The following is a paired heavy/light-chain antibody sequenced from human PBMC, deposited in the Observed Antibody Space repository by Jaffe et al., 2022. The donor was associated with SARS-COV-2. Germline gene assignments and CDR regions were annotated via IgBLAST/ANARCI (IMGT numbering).Heavy chain of an antibody. CDR2: ISSSGARI. J-gene: IGHJ5*02. V-gene: IGHV3-23*01. Sequence: EVQLLESGGDLVQPGGSLRLSCAASGFTFSSNVMCWVRQAPGKGLEWVSTISSSGARIYYSDSVKGRFTISRDNSKDTLYLQMNNLRAEDTAIYYCAKRGPSYSRDAWGQGTLVTVSS. CDR1: GFTFSSNV. CDR3: AKRGPSYSRDA. D-gene: IGHD1-26*01.
Light chain of an antibody. CDR1: SSDVGGYNF. J-gene: IGLJ2*01. CDR3: SSYTRTTTLEA. Sequence: QSALTQPASVSGSPGQSITISCTGTSSDVGGYNFVSWYQHHPGKAPKLLIYDVTYRPSGISNRFSGSKSGNTASLTISGLQAEDEADYYCSSYTRTTTLEAFGGGTKLTVL. V-gene: IGLV2-14*03. CDR2: DVT.